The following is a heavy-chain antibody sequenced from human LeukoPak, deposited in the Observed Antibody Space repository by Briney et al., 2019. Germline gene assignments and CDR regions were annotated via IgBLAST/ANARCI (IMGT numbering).Heavy chain of an antibody. CDR1: GFTFDDYA. Sequence: TGGSLRLSCAASGFTFDDYAMHWVRQAPGKGLEWVSGISWNSGSIGYADSVKGRFTISRDNAKNSLYLQMYSLRAEDTALYYCAKDMGGWPGYWGQGTLVTVSS. V-gene: IGHV3-9*01. CDR2: ISWNSGSI. J-gene: IGHJ4*02. CDR3: AKDMGGWPGY. D-gene: IGHD6-19*01.